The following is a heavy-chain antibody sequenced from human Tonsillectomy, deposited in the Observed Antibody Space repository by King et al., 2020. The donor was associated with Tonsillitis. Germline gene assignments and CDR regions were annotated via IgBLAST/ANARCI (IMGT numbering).Heavy chain of an antibody. Sequence: QLQESGPGLVKPSETLSLTCTVSGGSISSYYWSWIRQPPGKGLEWIGYIYYSGSTNYNPSLESRVTISVDTSKNQFSLKLSSVTAADTAVYYCARDWGSDSGYDYGMDVWGQGTTVTVSS. J-gene: IGHJ6*02. CDR1: GGSISSYY. CDR2: IYYSGST. V-gene: IGHV4-59*01. CDR3: ARDWGSDSGYDYGMDV. D-gene: IGHD1-26*01.